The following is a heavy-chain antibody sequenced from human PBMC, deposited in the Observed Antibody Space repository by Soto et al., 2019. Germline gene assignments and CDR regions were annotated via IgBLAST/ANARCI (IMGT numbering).Heavy chain of an antibody. D-gene: IGHD2-21*02. CDR3: AGRYKNTYCYRCPDP. CDR2: IHTTGTT. V-gene: IGHV4-4*07. J-gene: IGHJ5*02. CDR1: GASMTSFY. Sequence: PSETLSLTCTVSGASMTSFYWTWIRQTAGKGLEWIGRIHTTGTTNYNPSLKGRVTMSVDTSKNQFSLELSSVTAADTAVYYCAGRYKNTYCYRCPDPWGEGTLVTLSP.